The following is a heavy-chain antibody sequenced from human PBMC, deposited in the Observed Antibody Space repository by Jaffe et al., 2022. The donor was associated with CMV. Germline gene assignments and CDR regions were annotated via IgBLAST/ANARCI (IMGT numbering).Heavy chain of an antibody. CDR1: GFTFSSYA. Sequence: EVQLLESGGGLVQPGGSLRLSCAASGFTFSSYAMSWVRQAPGKGLEWVSAISGSGGSTYYADSVKGRFTISRDNSKNTLYLQMNSLRAEDTAVYYCAKDLHRIAVAGDYYYYGMDVWGQGTTVTVSS. CDR3: AKDLHRIAVAGDYYYYGMDV. CDR2: ISGSGGST. D-gene: IGHD6-19*01. V-gene: IGHV3-23*01. J-gene: IGHJ6*02.